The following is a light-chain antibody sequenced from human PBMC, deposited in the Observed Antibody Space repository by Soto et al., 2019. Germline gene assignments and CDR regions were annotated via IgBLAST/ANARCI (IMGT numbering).Light chain of an antibody. CDR3: QSYDNNDLGV. Sequence: NFMLTQPHSVSESPGKTITISCTRTSGSIASKFVQWYQQRPGSAPTTVIYEDNQRPSGVPDRFSGSIDSSSNSAPLTISGLKTEDEADDFWQSYDNNDLGVFGGGTKVTVL. CDR2: EDN. J-gene: IGLJ3*02. V-gene: IGLV6-57*04. CDR1: SGSIASKF.